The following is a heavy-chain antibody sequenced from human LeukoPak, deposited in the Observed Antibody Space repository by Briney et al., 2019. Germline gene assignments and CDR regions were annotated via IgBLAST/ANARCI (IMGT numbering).Heavy chain of an antibody. CDR3: AKDWTYYYGSGSHSTRGADY. CDR2: ISGSGGST. V-gene: IGHV3-23*01. D-gene: IGHD3-10*01. Sequence: AGGSLRLSCAASGFTFSSYGMSWVRQAPGKGLEWVSAISGSGGSTYYADSVKGRFTISRDNSKNTLYLQMNSLRAEGTAVYYCAKDWTYYYGSGSHSTRGADYWGQGTLVTVSS. J-gene: IGHJ4*02. CDR1: GFTFSSYG.